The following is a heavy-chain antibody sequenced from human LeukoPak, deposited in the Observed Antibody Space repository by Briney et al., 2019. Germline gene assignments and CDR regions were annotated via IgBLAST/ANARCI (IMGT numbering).Heavy chain of an antibody. D-gene: IGHD6-6*01. CDR3: ARSSSLDDAFDI. J-gene: IGHJ3*02. CDR2: ISSSSYI. V-gene: IGHV3-21*01. Sequence: GGSLRLSCAASGFTFSSYSMNWVRQAPGKGLEWVSSISSSSYIYYADSVKGRFTISRDNAKNSLYLQMNSLRAEDTAVYYCARSSSLDDAFDIWGQGTVVTVSS. CDR1: GFTFSSYS.